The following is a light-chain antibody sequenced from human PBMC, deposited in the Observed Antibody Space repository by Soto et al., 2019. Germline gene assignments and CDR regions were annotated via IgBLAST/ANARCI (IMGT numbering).Light chain of an antibody. J-gene: IGKJ5*01. Sequence: VLTQSPATLSLSPGERATLSCRASQSIHTSLAWYQQKSGKPPRLVIYDSTLRANGVPDRFGGSRSGTEFTLTINRLEPEDFAVYYCQKRNVWPPITFGQGTRLEIK. CDR3: QKRNVWPPIT. V-gene: IGKV3-11*01. CDR1: QSIHTS. CDR2: DST.